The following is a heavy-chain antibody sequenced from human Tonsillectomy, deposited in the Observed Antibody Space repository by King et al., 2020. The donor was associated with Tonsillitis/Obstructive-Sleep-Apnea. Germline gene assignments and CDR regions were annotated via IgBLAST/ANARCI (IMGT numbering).Heavy chain of an antibody. CDR3: ARVLDYYDSSGYRAFDI. D-gene: IGHD3-22*01. CDR1: GFTFSTFW. J-gene: IGHJ3*02. V-gene: IGHV3-7*03. Sequence: VQLVESGGGLVQPGGSLRLSCAASGFTFSTFWMSWVRQAPGKWLEWVANIKEDGSEQYYVDSVTGRFTISRNNAKNSLYLQMNSLRAEDTAVYYCARVLDYYDSSGYRAFDIWGQGTMVTVSS. CDR2: IKEDGSEQ.